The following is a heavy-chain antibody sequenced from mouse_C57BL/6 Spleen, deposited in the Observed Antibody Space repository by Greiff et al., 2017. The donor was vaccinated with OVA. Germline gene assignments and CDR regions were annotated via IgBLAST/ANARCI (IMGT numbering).Heavy chain of an antibody. J-gene: IGHJ4*01. CDR3: TRRGYDGDVYAMDY. D-gene: IGHD2-2*01. Sequence: VQLQQSGAELVRPGASVTLSCKASGYTFTDYEMHWVKQTPVHGLEWIGAIDPETGGTAYNQKFKGKAILTADKSSSTAYMELRSLTSEDSAVYYCTRRGYDGDVYAMDYWGQGTSVTVSS. CDR1: GYTFTDYE. V-gene: IGHV1-15*01. CDR2: IDPETGGT.